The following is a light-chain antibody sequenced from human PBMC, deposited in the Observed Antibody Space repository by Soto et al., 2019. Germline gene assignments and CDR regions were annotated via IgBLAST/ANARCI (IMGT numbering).Light chain of an antibody. Sequence: QSALTQPPSASGSPGQSVTISCTGTSSDVGGYTYVSWYQQHPGKAPKLMIFEVNKRPSGVPDRFSGSKSGNTASLTVSGLQAEDEADYYCSSYAGSNIVLFGGGTKLTVL. J-gene: IGLJ2*01. CDR3: SSYAGSNIVL. CDR2: EVN. V-gene: IGLV2-8*01. CDR1: SSDVGGYTY.